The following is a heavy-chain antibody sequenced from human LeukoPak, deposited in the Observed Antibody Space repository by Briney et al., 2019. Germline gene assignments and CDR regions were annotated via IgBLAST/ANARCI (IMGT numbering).Heavy chain of an antibody. J-gene: IGHJ4*02. Sequence: PGGSLRLSCAASGFTFSSYAMSWVRQAPGKGLEWVSAISGSGGSTYYADSVKGRFTVSRDKSKNTLYLQMNSLRAEDTAVYYCAKAVNFDWLPNDYWGQGTLVTVSS. V-gene: IGHV3-23*01. CDR2: ISGSGGST. CDR3: AKAVNFDWLPNDY. CDR1: GFTFSSYA. D-gene: IGHD3-9*01.